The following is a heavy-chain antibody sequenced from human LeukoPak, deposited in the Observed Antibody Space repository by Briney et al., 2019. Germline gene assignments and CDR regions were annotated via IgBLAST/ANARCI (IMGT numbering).Heavy chain of an antibody. CDR2: ISGSGGST. J-gene: IGHJ3*02. Sequence: PGGSLRLSCAASGFTFSGFAMSWVRQAPGKGLEWVSAISGSGGSTYYADSVKGRFTISRDNSKNTLYLQMNSLRAEDTAVYYCAKDGSGSYLHDAFDIWGQGTMVTVSS. CDR3: AKDGSGSYLHDAFDI. CDR1: GFTFSGFA. D-gene: IGHD1-26*01. V-gene: IGHV3-23*01.